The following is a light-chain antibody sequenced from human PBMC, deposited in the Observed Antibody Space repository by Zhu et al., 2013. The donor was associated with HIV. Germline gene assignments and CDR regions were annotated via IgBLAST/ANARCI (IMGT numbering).Light chain of an antibody. J-gene: IGKJ2*01. CDR3: QYYGSPPYP. CDR2: GAS. V-gene: IGKV3-20*01. CDR1: QSVGTN. Sequence: EVVLMQSPGTLSLSPGERATLSCRASQSVGTNVAWYQQKSGQAPRLLIHGASNRATGTPHRFSGSGSGTDFTLTISRLEPEDFAVYYCQYYGSPPYPFGQGTKVEIK.